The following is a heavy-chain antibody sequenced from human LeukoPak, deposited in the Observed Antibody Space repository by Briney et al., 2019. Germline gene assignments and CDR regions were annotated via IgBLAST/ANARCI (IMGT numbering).Heavy chain of an antibody. V-gene: IGHV3-48*03. CDR3: ASTSSSWYSPFDY. D-gene: IGHD6-13*01. CDR2: ISSSGSTI. J-gene: IGHJ4*02. Sequence: GGSLRPSCAASGFTFSSYEMNWVRQAPGKGLGWVSYISSSGSTIYYADSVKGRFTISRDNAKNSLYLQMNSLRAEDTAVYYCASTSSSWYSPFDYWGQGTLVTVSS. CDR1: GFTFSSYE.